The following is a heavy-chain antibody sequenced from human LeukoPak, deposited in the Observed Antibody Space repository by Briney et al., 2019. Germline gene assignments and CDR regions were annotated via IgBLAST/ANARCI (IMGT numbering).Heavy chain of an antibody. CDR2: ISSSSSTI. CDR1: GFTFSSYS. Sequence: GGSLRLSCAASGFTFSSYSMNWVRQAPGKGLEWVSYISSSSSTIYYADSVKGRFTISRDNAKNSLYLQMNSLRAEDTAVYYCAKYRDLRYFDWLAPIFDYRGQGTLVTVSS. CDR3: AKYRDLRYFDWLAPIFDY. V-gene: IGHV3-48*01. D-gene: IGHD3-9*01. J-gene: IGHJ4*02.